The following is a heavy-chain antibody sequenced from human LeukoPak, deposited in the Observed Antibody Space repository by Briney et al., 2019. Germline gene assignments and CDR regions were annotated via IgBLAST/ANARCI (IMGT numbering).Heavy chain of an antibody. J-gene: IGHJ6*02. D-gene: IGHD3-10*01. CDR1: GYTFTSYG. Sequence: ASVKVPCKASGYTFTSYGISWVRQAPGQGLEWMGWISAYNGNTNYAQKLQGRVTMTTDTSTSTAYMELRSLRSDDTAEYYCARDLGWFGELLYYYYGMDVWGQGTTVTVSS. V-gene: IGHV1-18*01. CDR3: ARDLGWFGELLYYYYGMDV. CDR2: ISAYNGNT.